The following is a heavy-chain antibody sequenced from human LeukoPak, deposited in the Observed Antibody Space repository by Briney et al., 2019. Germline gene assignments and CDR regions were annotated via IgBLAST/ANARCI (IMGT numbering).Heavy chain of an antibody. CDR1: GFTFDDYG. Sequence: PGGSLRLSCAPSGFTFDDYGMSWVRQAPGKGLEWVSGINWNGGSTGYADSVKGRFTISRDNAKNSLYLQMNSLRAEDTALYYCARESYYDSSGYLTGCFDYWGQGTLVTVSS. J-gene: IGHJ4*02. V-gene: IGHV3-20*04. CDR3: ARESYYDSSGYLTGCFDY. CDR2: INWNGGST. D-gene: IGHD3-22*01.